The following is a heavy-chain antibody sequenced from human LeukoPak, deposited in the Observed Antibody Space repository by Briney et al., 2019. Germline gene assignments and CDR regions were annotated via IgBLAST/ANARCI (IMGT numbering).Heavy chain of an antibody. CDR2: ITGSGGST. Sequence: GGSLRISCAASGFTFSSYAMSWVRQAPGKGLEWVSAITGSGGSTYYADSVKGRFTISRDNSKNTLYLQMNSLRAEDTAVYYCAKDGHDYGDYFGYWGPGTQVNVSS. CDR1: GFTFSSYA. D-gene: IGHD4-17*01. J-gene: IGHJ4*02. CDR3: AKDGHDYGDYFGY. V-gene: IGHV3-23*01.